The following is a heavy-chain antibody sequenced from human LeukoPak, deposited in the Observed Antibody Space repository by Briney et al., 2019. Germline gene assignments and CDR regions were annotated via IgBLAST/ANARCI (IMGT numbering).Heavy chain of an antibody. Sequence: ASVKXXXXXSXXTFTSYYMXWVRQAHGQGVEWMGRINPSGGSTSYAQKFQGRGTITRDTYTSTVYMEVSSMRSEDTAVYYCDSAPSYYYCSGDLHPFDYWGQGTLVTVSS. V-gene: IGHV1-46*03. CDR3: DSAPSYYYCSGDLHPFDY. CDR2: INPSGGST. D-gene: IGHD3-10*01. J-gene: IGHJ4*02. CDR1: XXTFTSYY.